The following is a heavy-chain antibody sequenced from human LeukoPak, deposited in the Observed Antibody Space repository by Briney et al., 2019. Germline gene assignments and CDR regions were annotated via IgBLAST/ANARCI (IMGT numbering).Heavy chain of an antibody. CDR1: GYTFTVYY. D-gene: IGHD5-18*01. CDR3: ARELDTAMGDYFAY. Sequence: ASVTVTFKSSGYTFTVYYMHWVRQAPGQGLGWMGWINPNSGGTNYAQKVQVSVTMTRDTSISTAYMELSRLRSDDTAVYYCARELDTAMGDYFAYWGQGSRLTLSS. J-gene: IGHJ4*02. V-gene: IGHV1-2*02. CDR2: INPNSGGT.